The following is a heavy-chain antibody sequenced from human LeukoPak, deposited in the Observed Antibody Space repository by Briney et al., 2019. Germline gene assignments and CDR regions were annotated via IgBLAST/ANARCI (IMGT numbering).Heavy chain of an antibody. CDR3: ATASSQAANFLAFEY. CDR1: GYTFTGYY. V-gene: IGHV1-18*04. Sequence: ASVKVSCKASGYTFTGYYMHWVRQAPGQGLERMGWISAYNGNTNYAQNLQGRVTMTTDTSTSTAHMELRSLTSDDTAVYYCATASSQAANFLAFEYWGQGTPVTVPS. CDR2: ISAYNGNT. J-gene: IGHJ4*02. D-gene: IGHD2-15*01.